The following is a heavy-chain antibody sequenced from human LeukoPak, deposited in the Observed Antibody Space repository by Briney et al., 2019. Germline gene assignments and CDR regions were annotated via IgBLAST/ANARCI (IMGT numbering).Heavy chain of an antibody. CDR3: ARGGEIWFGDADFPRFDY. J-gene: IGHJ4*02. V-gene: IGHV1-18*04. CDR1: RYTFTSYG. Sequence: ASVKVSCKASRYTFTSYGISWVRQAPGQGLEWMGWISAYNGNTNYAQKLQGRVTMTTDTSTSTAYMELRSLRSDDTAVYYCARGGEIWFGDADFPRFDYWGQGTLVTVSS. D-gene: IGHD3-10*01. CDR2: ISAYNGNT.